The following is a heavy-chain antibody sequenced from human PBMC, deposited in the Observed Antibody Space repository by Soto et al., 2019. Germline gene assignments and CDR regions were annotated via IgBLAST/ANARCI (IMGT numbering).Heavy chain of an antibody. CDR2: LSGGGANT. V-gene: IGHV3-23*01. CDR3: ARWSGHTWFDP. D-gene: IGHD2-15*01. J-gene: IGHJ5*02. CDR1: GFSFSTYS. Sequence: GGSLRLSCAASGFSFSTYSMAWVRQAAGKGPQWVSGLSGGGANTFYIGSVRGRFTISVDNSKNTVYLQMDSLRADDTAVYYCARWSGHTWFDPWGQGTLVTVSS.